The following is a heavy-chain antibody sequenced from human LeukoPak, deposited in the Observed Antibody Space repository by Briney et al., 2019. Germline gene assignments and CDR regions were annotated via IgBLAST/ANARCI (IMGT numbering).Heavy chain of an antibody. CDR1: GFTFSDYY. CDR3: ASGSQGDWFDP. V-gene: IGHV3-11*01. J-gene: IGHJ5*02. D-gene: IGHD1-14*01. CDR2: ISGSGGTI. Sequence: GGSLRLSCAASGFTFSDYYMSWIRQAPGKGLEWVSYISGSGGTIYYADSVKGRFTISRDNAKNSLYLLMSSLRAEDTAVYFCASGSQGDWFDPWGQGTLVTVSP.